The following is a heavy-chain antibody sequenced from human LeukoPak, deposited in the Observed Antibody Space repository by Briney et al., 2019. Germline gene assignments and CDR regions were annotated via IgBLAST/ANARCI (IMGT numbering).Heavy chain of an antibody. CDR1: GFTFSSYS. V-gene: IGHV3-21*01. D-gene: IGHD1-26*01. CDR2: ISSSSSYI. CDR3: ARYSRASSNWFDP. J-gene: IGHJ5*02. Sequence: GGSLGLSCAASGFTFSSYSMNWARQAPGKGREWVTSISSSSSYIYYADSVKGRFTISRDNAKNSLYLQMNSLRAEDTAVYYWARYSRASSNWFDPWGQGTLVTVSS.